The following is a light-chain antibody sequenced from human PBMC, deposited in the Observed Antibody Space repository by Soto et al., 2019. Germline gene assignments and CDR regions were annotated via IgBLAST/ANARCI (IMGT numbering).Light chain of an antibody. CDR2: EVS. CDR1: SSDVGGYNY. CDR3: SSYAGSILYV. J-gene: IGLJ1*01. V-gene: IGLV2-8*01. Sequence: ALTQPPSASGSPGQSVTISCTGTSSDVGGYNYVSWYQQHPGKAPKLMIYEVSKRPSGVPDRFSGSKSGNTASLTVSGLQAEDEADYYCSSYAGSILYVFGTGTKVTVL.